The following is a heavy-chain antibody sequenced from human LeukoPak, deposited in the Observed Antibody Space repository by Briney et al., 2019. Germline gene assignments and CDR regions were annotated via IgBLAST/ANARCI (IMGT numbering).Heavy chain of an antibody. CDR3: ARSNPRELYSSSWYDFDY. CDR2: IYYSGST. D-gene: IGHD6-13*01. Sequence: SETLSLTCTVSGGSISSYYWSWIRQPPGKGLEWIGYIYYSGSTNYNPSLKSRVTISVDTSKNQFSLKLSSVTAADTAVYYCARSNPRELYSSSWYDFDYWGQGTLVTVSS. V-gene: IGHV4-59*01. CDR1: GGSISSYY. J-gene: IGHJ4*02.